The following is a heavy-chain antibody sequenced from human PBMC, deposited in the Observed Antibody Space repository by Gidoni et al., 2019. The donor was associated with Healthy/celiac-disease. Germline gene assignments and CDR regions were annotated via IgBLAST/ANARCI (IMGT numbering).Heavy chain of an antibody. Sequence: QVQLQESGPGLVKPSETLSLTCTVSGYSISSGYYWGWIRQPPGKGLAWIGSIYHSGSTYYNPSLKSRVTISVDTSKNQFSLKLSSVTAADTAVYYCAREDLAGSTYGGWFDPWGQGTLVTVSS. CDR3: AREDLAGSTYGGWFDP. D-gene: IGHD6-19*01. V-gene: IGHV4-38-2*02. CDR2: IYHSGST. CDR1: GYSISSGYY. J-gene: IGHJ5*02.